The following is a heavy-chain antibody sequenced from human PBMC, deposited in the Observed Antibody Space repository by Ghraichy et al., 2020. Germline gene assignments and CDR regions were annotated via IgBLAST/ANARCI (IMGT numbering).Heavy chain of an antibody. CDR2: TTPDGSEN. Sequence: GGSLRLSCAASGFTFSSYWMSWVRQAPGKGLEWVANTTPDGSENYYVGSVKGRFTISRDNAKNSLYLQMNSLRAEDTAVYYCARGDYFDSSGYFAVAFDMMGQGIMVTVSS. J-gene: IGHJ3*02. D-gene: IGHD3-22*01. CDR1: GFTFSSYW. V-gene: IGHV3-7*01. CDR3: ARGDYFDSSGYFAVAFDM.